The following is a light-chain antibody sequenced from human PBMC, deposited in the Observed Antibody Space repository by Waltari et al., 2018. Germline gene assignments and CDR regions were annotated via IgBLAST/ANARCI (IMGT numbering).Light chain of an antibody. CDR3: QQYNVYSLT. J-gene: IGKJ4*01. Sequence: IQITQSPPTLSAPVGDRVTITCRASQSISNWLAWYQQKPGKAPKFLIYKTSNLESGVPSRFSGSGSGTEFTLTISSLQPDDFATYYCQQYNVYSLTFGGGTKVEIK. CDR2: KTS. CDR1: QSISNW. V-gene: IGKV1-5*03.